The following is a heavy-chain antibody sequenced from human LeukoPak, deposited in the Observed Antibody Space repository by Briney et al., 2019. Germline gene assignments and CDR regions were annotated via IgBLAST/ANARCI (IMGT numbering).Heavy chain of an antibody. Sequence: SETLSLTCTVSGGSISSSRYYWGWIRQPPGKGLEWIGRISYSGNIYSNTSLKSRVTISLDTSKDQFSLKLSSVTATDTAVYYCARGPIIDIVVIPAAADYYHMDVWGKGTTVTVSS. D-gene: IGHD2-2*01. CDR2: ISYSGNI. J-gene: IGHJ6*03. CDR3: ARGPIIDIVVIPAAADYYHMDV. V-gene: IGHV4-39*07. CDR1: GGSISSSRYY.